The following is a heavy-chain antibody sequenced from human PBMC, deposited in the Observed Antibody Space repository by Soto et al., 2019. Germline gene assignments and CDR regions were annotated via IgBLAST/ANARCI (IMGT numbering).Heavy chain of an antibody. CDR1: GYSFTNNW. Sequence: GQSLKISCKGSGYSFTNNWISWVRQMPGKGLEWMGRIDPSDSYTNYNPSFQGHVTISADKSFSIAFLQWSSLRASDTAMYFSARHLDRNYYPPFDQWGQGTLVTVSS. J-gene: IGHJ4*02. V-gene: IGHV5-10-1*01. CDR2: IDPSDSYT. D-gene: IGHD3-22*01. CDR3: ARHLDRNYYPPFDQ.